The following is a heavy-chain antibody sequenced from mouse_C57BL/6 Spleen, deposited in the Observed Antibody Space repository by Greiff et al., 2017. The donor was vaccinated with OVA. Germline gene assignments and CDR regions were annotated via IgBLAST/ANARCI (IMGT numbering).Heavy chain of an antibody. CDR2: INPGSGGT. D-gene: IGHD4-1*01. V-gene: IGHV1-54*01. J-gene: IGHJ2*01. Sequence: VQLQQSGAELVRPGTSVKVSCKASGYAFTNYLIEWVKQRPGQGLEWIGVINPGSGGTNYNEKFKGKATLTADKSSSTAYMQLSSLPSEDSAVYFCARYGTGPDYWGQGTTLTVSS. CDR1: GYAFTNYL. CDR3: ARYGTGPDY.